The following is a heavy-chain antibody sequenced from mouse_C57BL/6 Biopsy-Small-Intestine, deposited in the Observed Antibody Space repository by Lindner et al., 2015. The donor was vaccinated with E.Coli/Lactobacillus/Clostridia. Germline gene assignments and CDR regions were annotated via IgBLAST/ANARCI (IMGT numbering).Heavy chain of an antibody. CDR3: ARYSYYGSSQYYFDY. V-gene: IGHV1-84*01. J-gene: IGHJ2*01. CDR1: GYTFTVYY. CDR2: IYPGSGNT. Sequence: VQLQESGPELVKPGASVKISCKASGYTFTVYYINWVKQRPGQGLEWIGWIYPGSGNTKYNEKFKGKATLTVDTSSSTAYMQLSSLTSEDSAVYFCARYSYYGSSQYYFDYWGQGTTLTVSS. D-gene: IGHD1-1*01.